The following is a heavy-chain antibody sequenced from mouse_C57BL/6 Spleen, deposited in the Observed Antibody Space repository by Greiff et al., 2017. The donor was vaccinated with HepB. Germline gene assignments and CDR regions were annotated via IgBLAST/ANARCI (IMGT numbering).Heavy chain of an antibody. V-gene: IGHV1-26*01. Sequence: VQLQQSGPELVKPGASVKISCKASGYTFTDYYMNWVKQSHGKSLEWIGDINPNNGGTSYNQKFKGKATLTVDKSSSTAYMELRSLTSEDSAVYYCARTFITTPWGQGTTLTVSS. CDR2: INPNNGGT. D-gene: IGHD1-1*01. J-gene: IGHJ2*01. CDR1: GYTFTDYY. CDR3: ARTFITTP.